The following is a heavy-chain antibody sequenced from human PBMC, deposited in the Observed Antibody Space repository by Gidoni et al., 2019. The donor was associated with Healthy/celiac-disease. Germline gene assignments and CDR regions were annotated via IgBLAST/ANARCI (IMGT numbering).Heavy chain of an antibody. V-gene: IGHV5-51*03. Sequence: EVQLVQSGAEVKKPGESLKISCKGSGYSFTSYWIGWVRQMPGKGLEWMGIIYLGDSDTRYSPSFQGQVTISADKFISTAYLQWSSLKASDTAMYYCARATGYSSSLPRGGFDPWGQGTLVTVSS. CDR1: GYSFTSYW. D-gene: IGHD6-13*01. CDR2: IYLGDSDT. CDR3: ARATGYSSSLPRGGFDP. J-gene: IGHJ5*02.